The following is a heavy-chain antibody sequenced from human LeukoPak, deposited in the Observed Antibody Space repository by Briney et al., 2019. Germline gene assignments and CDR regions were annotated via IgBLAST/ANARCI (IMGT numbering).Heavy chain of an antibody. J-gene: IGHJ4*02. Sequence: ASVKVSCKASGYTFTSYGISWVRQAPGQGLEWVGWISAYNGNTNYAQKLQGRVTMTTDTSTSTAYMELRSLRSDDTAVYYCARAIEVPAAFSSTDYWGQGTLVTVSS. CDR1: GYTFTSYG. D-gene: IGHD2-2*01. CDR3: ARAIEVPAAFSSTDY. V-gene: IGHV1-18*01. CDR2: ISAYNGNT.